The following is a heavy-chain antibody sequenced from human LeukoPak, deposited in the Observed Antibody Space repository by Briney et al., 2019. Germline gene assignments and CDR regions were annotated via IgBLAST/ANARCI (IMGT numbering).Heavy chain of an antibody. CDR1: GFTFSSYW. J-gene: IGHJ6*03. V-gene: IGHV3-7*01. CDR3: AGTGYVSYYYYYMDV. Sequence: PGGSLRLSCAASGFTFSSYWMSWVRQAPGKGLEWVANIKQDGSEKYYVDSVKGRFTISRDNAKNSLYLQMNSLRAEDTAVYYCAGTGYVSYYYYYMDVWGKGTTVTVSS. D-gene: IGHD2-8*02. CDR2: IKQDGSEK.